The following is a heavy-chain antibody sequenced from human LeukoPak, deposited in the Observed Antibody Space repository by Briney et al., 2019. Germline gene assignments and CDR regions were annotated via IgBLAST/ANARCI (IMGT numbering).Heavy chain of an antibody. CDR3: ARAPMGRAFDI. Sequence: ASVKVSCKASGYTFTSYYMHWVRQAPGQGLEWMGIINPSGGSTSYAQEFQGRVTMTRDTSTSTVYMELSSLRSEDTAVYYCARAPMGRAFDIWGQGTMVTVSS. CDR2: INPSGGST. CDR1: GYTFTSYY. V-gene: IGHV1-46*03. D-gene: IGHD3-10*01. J-gene: IGHJ3*02.